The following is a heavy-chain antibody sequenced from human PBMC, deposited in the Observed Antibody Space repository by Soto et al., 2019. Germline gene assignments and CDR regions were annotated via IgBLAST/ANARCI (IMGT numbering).Heavy chain of an antibody. CDR2: IYYSGST. CDR3: ARDVYCSGATCPYFDY. D-gene: IGHD2-15*01. J-gene: IGHJ4*02. V-gene: IGHV4-31*03. Sequence: QVQLQESGPGLVKPSQTLSLTCTVSGGSISSGGYYWSWIRQHPGKGLEWIGYIYYSGSTYYNPSLKRRLTISVATSKTQFPLKLSSVTAADTAVYYWARDVYCSGATCPYFDYWGQETLVTVSS. CDR1: GGSISSGGYY.